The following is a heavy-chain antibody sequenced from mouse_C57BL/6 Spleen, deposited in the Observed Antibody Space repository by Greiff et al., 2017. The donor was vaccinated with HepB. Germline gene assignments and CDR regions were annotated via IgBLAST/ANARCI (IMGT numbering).Heavy chain of an antibody. CDR1: GYSITSGYY. D-gene: IGHD2-4*01. CDR3: ARDREYDYHGAY. CDR2: ISYDGSN. Sequence: DVQLQESGPGLVKPSQSLSLTCSVTGYSITSGYYWNWIRQFPGNKLEWMGYISYDGSNNYNPSLKNRISITRDTSKNQFFLKLNSVTTEDTATYYCARDREYDYHGAYWGQGTLVTVSA. J-gene: IGHJ3*01. V-gene: IGHV3-6*01.